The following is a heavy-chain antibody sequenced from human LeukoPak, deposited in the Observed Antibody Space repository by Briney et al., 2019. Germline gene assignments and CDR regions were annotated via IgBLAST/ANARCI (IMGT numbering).Heavy chain of an antibody. J-gene: IGHJ4*02. CDR1: GFTFSNYA. CDR3: AKERDVVPAAYFDY. CDR2: ISGSGRST. Sequence: GGSLRLSCAASGFTFSNYAMSWVRQAPGKGLEWVSAISGSGRSTYYADSVKGRFTISRDNSKNTLYLQMNSLRAEDTAIYYCAKERDVVPAAYFDYWGQGTLVTVSS. D-gene: IGHD2-2*01. V-gene: IGHV3-23*01.